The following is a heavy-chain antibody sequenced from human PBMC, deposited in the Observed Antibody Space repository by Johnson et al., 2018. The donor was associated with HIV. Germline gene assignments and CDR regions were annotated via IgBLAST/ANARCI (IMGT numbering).Heavy chain of an antibody. CDR1: GFSFSDYF. J-gene: IGHJ3*02. V-gene: IGHV3-11*04. D-gene: IGHD3-10*01. Sequence: QVQLVESGGGVVQPERSLRLSCAASGFSFSDYFMTWIRQAPGKGLEWVSYISPSGGTLFHADSVKGRFSIPRDNAKSSVYLQMNSLRAEDTAVYYCARRGLANAFDIWGQGTMVTVSS. CDR3: ARRGLANAFDI. CDR2: ISPSGGTL.